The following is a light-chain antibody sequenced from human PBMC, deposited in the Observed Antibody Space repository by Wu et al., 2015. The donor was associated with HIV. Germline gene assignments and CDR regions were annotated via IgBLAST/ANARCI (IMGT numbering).Light chain of an antibody. CDR3: QQYHKWPPIT. Sequence: EIVMTQSPGTLSVSPGERATLSCRASQSINDNLAWYQQTPGQAPRLLIYGASTRATGIPARFSGSGFGTEFSLTISNMQSEDFAVYYCQQYHKWPPITFGEGPRWRSN. CDR1: QSINDN. V-gene: IGKV3-15*01. CDR2: GAS. J-gene: IGKJ4*01.